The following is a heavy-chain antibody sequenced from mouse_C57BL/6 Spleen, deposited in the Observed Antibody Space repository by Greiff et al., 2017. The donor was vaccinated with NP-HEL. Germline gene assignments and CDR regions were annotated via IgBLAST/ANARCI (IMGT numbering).Heavy chain of an antibody. J-gene: IGHJ2*01. D-gene: IGHD1-1*01. CDR3: ARRNYYGSSGDFDY. V-gene: IGHV1-52*01. Sequence: VQLQQPGAELVRPGSSVKLSCKASGYTFTSYWMHWVKQRPIQGLEWIGNIDPSDSETHYNQKFKDKATLTVDKSSSTAYMQLSSLTSEDSAVYYCARRNYYGSSGDFDYWGQGTTLTVSS. CDR1: GYTFTSYW. CDR2: IDPSDSET.